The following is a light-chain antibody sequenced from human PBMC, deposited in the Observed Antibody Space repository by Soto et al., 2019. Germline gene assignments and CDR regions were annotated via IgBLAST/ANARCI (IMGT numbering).Light chain of an antibody. V-gene: IGKV3-20*01. CDR3: QQYGSSSWT. CDR2: GAS. CDR1: QSVSSY. Sequence: IVLTQSPGTLSLSPGERATLSCRASQSVSSYLAWYQQKPGQAPRLLIYGASSRATGIPDRFSGSGSGTDFTLTISRLEPEDFAVYYCQQYGSSSWTFGQGTKVDIK. J-gene: IGKJ1*01.